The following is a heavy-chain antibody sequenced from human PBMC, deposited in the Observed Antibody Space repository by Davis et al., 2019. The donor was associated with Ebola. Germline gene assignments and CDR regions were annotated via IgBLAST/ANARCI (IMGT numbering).Heavy chain of an antibody. CDR1: GGTFSSYA. Sequence: VKVSCKASGGTFSSYAISWVRQAPGQGLEWMGGIIPIFGTANYAQKFQGRVTITADESTSTAYMELSSLRSEDTAVYYCARRELLSKDNAFDIWGQGTMVTVSS. J-gene: IGHJ3*02. V-gene: IGHV1-69*13. CDR3: ARRELLSKDNAFDI. D-gene: IGHD1-26*01. CDR2: IIPIFGTA.